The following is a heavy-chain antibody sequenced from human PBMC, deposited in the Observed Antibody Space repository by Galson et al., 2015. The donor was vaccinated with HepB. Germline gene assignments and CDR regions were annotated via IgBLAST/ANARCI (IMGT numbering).Heavy chain of an antibody. CDR3: ARDSRLELRLNNYYYYGMDV. J-gene: IGHJ6*02. CDR2: ISGYDGST. Sequence: SVKVSCKASGYSFTSYGISWLRQAPGQGLEWMGWISGYDGSTSYPQTLQGRVIMTTDRSTNTGYMEVRSLRSDDTAIYYCARDSRLELRLNNYYYYGMDVWGQGTTVTVSS. D-gene: IGHD1-7*01. V-gene: IGHV1-18*01. CDR1: GYSFTSYG.